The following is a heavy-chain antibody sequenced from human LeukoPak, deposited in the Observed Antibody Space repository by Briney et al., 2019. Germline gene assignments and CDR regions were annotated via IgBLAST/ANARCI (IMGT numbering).Heavy chain of an antibody. CDR3: ARGRGSWFDP. Sequence: PGGSLRLSCAASGFTFSSYDMHWVRQVIGKGLEWVSAIGTAGDTFYPGSVKGRFTISRENAKNSLYLQMNSLRAGDTAVYHCARGRGSWFDPWGQGTLVTVSS. D-gene: IGHD1-26*01. CDR2: IGTAGDT. V-gene: IGHV3-13*01. CDR1: GFTFSSYD. J-gene: IGHJ5*02.